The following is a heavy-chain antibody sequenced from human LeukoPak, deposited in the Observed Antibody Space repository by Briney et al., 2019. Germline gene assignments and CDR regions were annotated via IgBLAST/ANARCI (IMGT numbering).Heavy chain of an antibody. J-gene: IGHJ4*02. Sequence: ASVKVSCKASGYTFTGYYVHWVRQAPGQGLEWMGWINPNSGGTNYAQKFQGRVTMTRDTSISTAYMELSRLRSDDTAVYYCARGLRNYYDSSGYYPALTFDYWGQGTLVTVSS. CDR2: INPNSGGT. D-gene: IGHD3-22*01. CDR1: GYTFTGYY. CDR3: ARGLRNYYDSSGYYPALTFDY. V-gene: IGHV1-2*02.